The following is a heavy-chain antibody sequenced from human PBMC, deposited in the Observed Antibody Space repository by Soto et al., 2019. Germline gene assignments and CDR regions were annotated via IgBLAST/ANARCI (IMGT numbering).Heavy chain of an antibody. D-gene: IGHD3-22*01. J-gene: IGHJ3*02. CDR2: ISATGSTV. CDR1: GFMFSNYE. Sequence: EVQLVESGGGLVQPGGSLRLSCEASGFMFSNYEMNWVRQAPGKGLEWVSYISATGSTVYYADSVKGRFTISRDNAKNFLYLQLNGLRAEDTSLYYCARGPPYYFDSSAYYFGAFDIWGQGTMLTVSS. V-gene: IGHV3-48*03. CDR3: ARGPPYYFDSSAYYFGAFDI.